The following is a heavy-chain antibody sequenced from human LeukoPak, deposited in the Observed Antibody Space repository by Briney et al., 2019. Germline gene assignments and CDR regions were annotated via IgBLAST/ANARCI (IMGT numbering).Heavy chain of an antibody. D-gene: IGHD2-21*01. Sequence: PSETLSLTCAVYGGSFSGYYWSWIRQPPGKGLEWIGEINHSGSTNYNPSLKSRVTISVDTSKNQFSLKLSSVTAADTAVYYCAARDPYYYYGMDVWGQGTTVTVSS. CDR1: GGSFSGYY. CDR2: INHSGST. J-gene: IGHJ6*02. V-gene: IGHV4-34*01. CDR3: AARDPYYYYGMDV.